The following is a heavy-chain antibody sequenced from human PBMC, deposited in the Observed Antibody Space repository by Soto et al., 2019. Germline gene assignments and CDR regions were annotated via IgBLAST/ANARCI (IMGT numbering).Heavy chain of an antibody. V-gene: IGHV3-23*01. Sequence: LRLSCAASGFTFSSYDMSWVRQAPGKGLEWVSGVSASGSITSYADSAKGRFTISRDNAKNTVFLQMSSLRAEDTAVYFCAKGDCSGGRCYRGFDYWGQGTLVTVS. CDR3: AKGDCSGGRCYRGFDY. CDR1: GFTFSSYD. CDR2: VSASGSIT. J-gene: IGHJ4*02. D-gene: IGHD2-15*01.